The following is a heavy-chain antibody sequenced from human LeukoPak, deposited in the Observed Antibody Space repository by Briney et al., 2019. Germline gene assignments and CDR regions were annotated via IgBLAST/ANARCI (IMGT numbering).Heavy chain of an antibody. Sequence: ASVKVSCKASGYTFTSYGISWVRQAPGQGLEWMGWISAYNGNTNYAQKLQGRVTMTTDTSTSTAYMELRSLRSDDTAVYYCARDPGSYDSSGSPSYYFDYWGQGTLVTVSS. V-gene: IGHV1-18*01. D-gene: IGHD3-22*01. CDR1: GYTFTSYG. CDR2: ISAYNGNT. J-gene: IGHJ4*02. CDR3: ARDPGSYDSSGSPSYYFDY.